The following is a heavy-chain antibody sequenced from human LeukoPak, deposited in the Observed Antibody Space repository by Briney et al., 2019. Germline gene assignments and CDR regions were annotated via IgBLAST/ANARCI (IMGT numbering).Heavy chain of an antibody. CDR3: ARSNYGSGSPYYFDY. D-gene: IGHD3-10*01. J-gene: IGHJ4*02. Sequence: GSLRLSCAASGFTFRSYSMNWVRQAPGKALEWGSYMSSSSSTIYYADSVKGRFTISRDNAKNSLYLQMNSLRAEDTAVYYCARSNYGSGSPYYFDYWGQGTLVTVSS. CDR1: GFTFRSYS. V-gene: IGHV3-48*04. CDR2: MSSSSSTI.